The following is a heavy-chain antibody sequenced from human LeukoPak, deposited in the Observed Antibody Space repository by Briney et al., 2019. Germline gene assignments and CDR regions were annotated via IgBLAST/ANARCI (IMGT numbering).Heavy chain of an antibody. CDR2: IYTSGST. J-gene: IGHJ4*02. CDR3: AREVYDSSGYYLDY. Sequence: PSETLSLTCTVSGGSISSGSYYWSWIRQPARKGLEWIGRIYTSGSTNYNPSLKSRVTISVDTSKNQFSLKLSSVTAADTAVYYCAREVYDSSGYYLDYWGQGTLVTVSS. CDR1: GGSISSGSYY. V-gene: IGHV4-61*02. D-gene: IGHD3-22*01.